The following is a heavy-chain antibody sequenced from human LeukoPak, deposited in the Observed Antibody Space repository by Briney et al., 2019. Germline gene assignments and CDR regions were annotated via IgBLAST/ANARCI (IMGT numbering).Heavy chain of an antibody. D-gene: IGHD6-13*01. Sequence: PSETLSLTCTVSGGSISSSSYYWGWIRQPPGKGLEWIGSIYYSGSTYYNPSLKSRVTISVDTSKNQFSLKLSSVTAADTAVYYCARAEEQQLVGGFASKVRRYFDYWGQGTLVTVSS. CDR1: GGSISSSSYY. J-gene: IGHJ4*02. CDR3: ARAEEQQLVGGFASKVRRYFDY. V-gene: IGHV4-39*07. CDR2: IYYSGST.